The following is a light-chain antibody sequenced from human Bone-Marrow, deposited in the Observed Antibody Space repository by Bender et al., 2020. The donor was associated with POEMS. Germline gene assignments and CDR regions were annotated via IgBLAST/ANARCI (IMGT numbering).Light chain of an antibody. J-gene: IGLJ3*02. CDR1: SSDVGTYDL. Sequence: QSALTQPPSASGSPGESVTISCTGTSSDVGTYDLVSWYQQYPGKAPKLIIYDRGRRPSGVSNRFSASKSGDTASLTIAGLQAEDEADYYCCSYGNSENWVFGGGTKLTV. V-gene: IGLV2-23*01. CDR2: DRG. CDR3: CSYGNSENWV.